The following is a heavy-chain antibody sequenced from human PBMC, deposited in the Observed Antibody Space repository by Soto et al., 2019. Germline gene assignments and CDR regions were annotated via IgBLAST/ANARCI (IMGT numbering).Heavy chain of an antibody. J-gene: IGHJ5*02. D-gene: IGHD1-26*01. V-gene: IGHV1-18*01. Sequence: ASVKVSCKASGYTFTSYGISWVRQAPGQGLEWMGWISAYNGNTNYAQKLQGRVTMTTDTSTSTAYMELRSLRSDDTAVYYCARDRAVGATGGYNWFDPWGQGTLVTVSS. CDR1: GYTFTSYG. CDR3: ARDRAVGATGGYNWFDP. CDR2: ISAYNGNT.